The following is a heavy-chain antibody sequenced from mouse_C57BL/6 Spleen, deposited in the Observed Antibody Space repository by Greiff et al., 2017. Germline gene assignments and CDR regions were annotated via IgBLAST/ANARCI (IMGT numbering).Heavy chain of an antibody. J-gene: IGHJ1*03. V-gene: IGHV1-55*01. CDR1: GYTFTSYW. CDR2: IYPGSGST. CDR3: ARGEDKDYERTGWYFDV. D-gene: IGHD2-4*01. Sequence: QVQLQQPGAELVKPGASVKMSCKASGYTFTSYWITWVKQRPGQGLEWIGDIYPGSGSTNYNEKFKSKATLTVDTSSSTAYMQLSSLTSEDSAVYYCARGEDKDYERTGWYFDVWGTGTTVTVSS.